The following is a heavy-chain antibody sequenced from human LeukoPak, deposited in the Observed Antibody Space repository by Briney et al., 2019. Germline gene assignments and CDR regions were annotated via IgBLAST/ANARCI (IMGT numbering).Heavy chain of an antibody. D-gene: IGHD3-22*01. CDR1: GFTFSSYA. CDR3: AKASWYYYDSSAQRFFDY. J-gene: IGHJ4*02. CDR2: ISGSGGST. V-gene: IGHV3-23*01. Sequence: GGSLRLSCAASGFTFSSYAMSWVRQAPGKGLEWVSAISGSGGSTYYADSVKGRFTISRDNSKSTLYLQMNSLRAEDTAVYYCAKASWYYYDSSAQRFFDYWGQGTLVTVSS.